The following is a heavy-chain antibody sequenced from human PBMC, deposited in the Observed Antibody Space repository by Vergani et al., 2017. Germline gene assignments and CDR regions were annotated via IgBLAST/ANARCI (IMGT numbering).Heavy chain of an antibody. J-gene: IGHJ4*02. CDR3: AAGQQLVV. V-gene: IGHV3-30*03. CDR2: ISYDGSNK. CDR1: GFTFSSYG. Sequence: QVQLVESGGGVVQPGRSLRLSCAASGFTFSSYGMHWVRQAPGKGLEWVAVISYDGSNKYYADSVKGRFTISRDNSKNTLYLQMNSLRAEDTAVYYCAAGQQLVVWGQGTLVTVSS. D-gene: IGHD6-13*01.